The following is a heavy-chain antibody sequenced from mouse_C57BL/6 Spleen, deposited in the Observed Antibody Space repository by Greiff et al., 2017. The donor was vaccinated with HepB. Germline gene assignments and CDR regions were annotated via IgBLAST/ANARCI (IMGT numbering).Heavy chain of an antibody. D-gene: IGHD2-5*01. Sequence: VKLMESGAELARPGASVKMSCKASGYTFTSYTMHWVKQRPGQGLEWIGYINPSSGYTKYNQKFKDKATLTADKSSSTAYMQLSSLTSEDSAVYYCARSYSNYFDYWGQGTTLTVSS. CDR3: ARSYSNYFDY. CDR2: INPSSGYT. CDR1: GYTFTSYT. J-gene: IGHJ2*01. V-gene: IGHV1-4*01.